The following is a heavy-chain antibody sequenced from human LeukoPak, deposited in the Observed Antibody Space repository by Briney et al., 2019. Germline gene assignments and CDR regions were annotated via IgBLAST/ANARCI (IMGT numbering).Heavy chain of an antibody. D-gene: IGHD6-13*01. CDR1: GFTFSNYG. J-gene: IGHJ5*02. Sequence: GGSLRLSCAASGFTFSNYGMSWVRQAPGKGLEWVSAISGSGGSTYYADSVKGRFTISRDNSKNTLYLQMNSLRAEDTAVYYCAKSPDVAAAVPNWFDPWGQGTLVTVSS. V-gene: IGHV3-23*01. CDR2: ISGSGGST. CDR3: AKSPDVAAAVPNWFDP.